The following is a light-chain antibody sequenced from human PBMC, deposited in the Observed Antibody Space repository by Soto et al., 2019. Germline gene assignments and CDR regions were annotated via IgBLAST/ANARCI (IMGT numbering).Light chain of an antibody. J-gene: IGKJ2*01. CDR1: QSVSSN. V-gene: IGKV3-15*01. Sequence: EIVMTQSPATLSVSPAERATLSCRASQSVSSNLAWYQQKPGQAPRLLIYGASTRATGITDSFSGSGSGKEFTLTISSLQSEDFAVYDCQKYNNCPYTFGQGTKLEIK. CDR2: GAS. CDR3: QKYNNCPYT.